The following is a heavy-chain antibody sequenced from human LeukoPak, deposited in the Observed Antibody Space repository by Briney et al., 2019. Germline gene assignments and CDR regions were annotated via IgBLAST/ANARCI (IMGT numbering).Heavy chain of an antibody. J-gene: IGHJ4*02. CDR3: ARERVGHFDY. Sequence: GASVKVSCKASGYTFTSYYMHWVRQAPGQGLEWMGIINPSGGSTSYAQKFQGRVTMTRDTSTSTVYLELSSLRSEATAVYYCARERVGHFDYWGQGTLVTVSS. V-gene: IGHV1-46*01. CDR1: GYTFTSYY. D-gene: IGHD1-26*01. CDR2: INPSGGST.